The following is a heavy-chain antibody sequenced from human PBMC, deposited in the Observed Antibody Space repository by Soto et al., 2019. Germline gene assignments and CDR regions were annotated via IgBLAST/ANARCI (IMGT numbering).Heavy chain of an antibody. V-gene: IGHV3-74*01. D-gene: IGHD6-13*01. CDR3: ARDYSSSRYFXY. CDR2: INSDGSNT. J-gene: IGHJ4*02. CDR1: GFTFSNYW. Sequence: HPGGPLRLSCAASGFTFSNYWMHWVRQGPGMGLVWVSSINSDGSNTVYADSVKGRFTISRDNAQNTLYLQLNSLRAEDTAVYYCARDYSSSRYFXYWGQGTLVTVSS.